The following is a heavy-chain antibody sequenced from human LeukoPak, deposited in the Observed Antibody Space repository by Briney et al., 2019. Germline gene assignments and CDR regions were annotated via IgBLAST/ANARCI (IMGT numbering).Heavy chain of an antibody. D-gene: IGHD5-18*01. J-gene: IGHJ5*02. Sequence: GGSLRLSCAASGFTFSSHAMHWDRQAPGKGLEYVSSISSNGGSTYYANSVKGRFTIPRDNSKNTLYLQMGSLRAEDMAVYYCARGGYSVSAFDPWGQGTLVTVSS. V-gene: IGHV3-64*01. CDR1: GFTFSSHA. CDR2: ISSNGGST. CDR3: ARGGYSVSAFDP.